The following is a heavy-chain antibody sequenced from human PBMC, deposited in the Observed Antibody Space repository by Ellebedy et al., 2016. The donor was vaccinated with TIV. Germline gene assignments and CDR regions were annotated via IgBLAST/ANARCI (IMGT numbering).Heavy chain of an antibody. CDR3: AREAEVVPAAID. CDR2: ISAYNGNT. V-gene: IGHV1-18*01. CDR1: GYTFTSYG. D-gene: IGHD2-2*01. Sequence: ASVKVSXXASGYTFTSYGISWVRQAPGQGLEWMGWISAYNGNTNYAQKLQGRVTMTTDTSTSTAYMELRSLRSDDTAVYYCAREAEVVPAAIDWGQGTLVTVSS. J-gene: IGHJ4*02.